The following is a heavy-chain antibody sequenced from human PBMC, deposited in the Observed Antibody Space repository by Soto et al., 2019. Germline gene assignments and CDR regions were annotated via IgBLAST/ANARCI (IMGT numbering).Heavy chain of an antibody. CDR3: AKGHRPGTAKEPP. V-gene: IGHV1-2*02. D-gene: IGHD2-8*02. J-gene: IGHJ5*02. CDR1: GYSFTAYY. Sequence: QAQLIQSESELKKPGAAVKVPCKASGYSFTAYYIHWVRQAPGQGLEWMGWINPNTGGSNSAQKFQGRVTLTRDTSINTAYMELTRLTSDDTAVYYCAKGHRPGTAKEPPWGQGTLVTVSS. CDR2: INPNTGGS.